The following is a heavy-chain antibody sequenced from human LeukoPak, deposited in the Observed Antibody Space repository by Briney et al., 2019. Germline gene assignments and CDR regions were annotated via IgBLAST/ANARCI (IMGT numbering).Heavy chain of an antibody. J-gene: IGHJ4*02. CDR2: INAGNGNT. V-gene: IGHV1-3*01. CDR1: GYTFTSYA. Sequence: ASVKVSCKASGYTFTSYAMHWVRQAPGQRLEWMGWINAGNGNTKYSQKFQGRVTITRDTSASTAYMELSSLRSEDTAVYYCAREGPDIWFGELSPFDYWGQGTLVTVSS. CDR3: AREGPDIWFGELSPFDY. D-gene: IGHD3-10*01.